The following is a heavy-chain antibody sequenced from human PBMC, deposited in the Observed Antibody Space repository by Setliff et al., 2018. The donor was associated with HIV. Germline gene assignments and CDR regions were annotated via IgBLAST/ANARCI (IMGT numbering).Heavy chain of an antibody. Sequence: ASVKVSCKASGYRFNTYGISWVRQAPGQGFEWMGWISPYNGDTRFAQSLQGRVTLTTDTSTNTAYMEMRTLRSDDTAVYYCVRGVTRDISGYYRDEYFQHWGQGTPVTVSS. J-gene: IGHJ1*01. V-gene: IGHV1-18*01. CDR3: VRGVTRDISGYYRDEYFQH. CDR2: ISPYNGDT. D-gene: IGHD3-22*01. CDR1: GYRFNTYG.